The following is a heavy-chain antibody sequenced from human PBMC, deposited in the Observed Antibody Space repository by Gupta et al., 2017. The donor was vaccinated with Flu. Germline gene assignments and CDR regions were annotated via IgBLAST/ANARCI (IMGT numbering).Heavy chain of an antibody. CDR2: ISGSGGST. D-gene: IGHD5-18*01. J-gene: IGHJ6*02. CDR1: GFPFSSYA. CDR3: AKDVLPGSYGYYYYGMDV. Sequence: EVQLLESGGGLVQPGGSLRLSCAASGFPFSSYALSWVRQAPGKGLEWVSAISGSGGSTYYADSVKGRFTISRDNSKNTLYLQMNSLRAEDTAVYYCAKDVLPGSYGYYYYGMDVWGQGTTVTVSS. V-gene: IGHV3-23*01.